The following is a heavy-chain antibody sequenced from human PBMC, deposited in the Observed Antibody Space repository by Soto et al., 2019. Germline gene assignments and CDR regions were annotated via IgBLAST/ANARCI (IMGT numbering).Heavy chain of an antibody. J-gene: IGHJ4*02. D-gene: IGHD1-7*01. CDR2: IIPIFGTA. CDR3: ARVGAGSWNYHYFDY. Sequence: ASVKVSCKASGGTFSSYAISWVRQAPGQGLGWMGGIIPIFGTANYAQKFQGRVTITADESTSTAYMELSSLRSEDTAVYYCARVGAGSWNYHYFDYWGQGTLVTVSS. CDR1: GGTFSSYA. V-gene: IGHV1-69*13.